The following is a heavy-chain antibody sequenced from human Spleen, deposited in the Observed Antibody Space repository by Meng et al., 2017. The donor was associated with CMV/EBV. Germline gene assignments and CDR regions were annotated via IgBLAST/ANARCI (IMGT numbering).Heavy chain of an antibody. CDR1: SGSLTTSDSY. V-gene: IGHV4-39*07. CDR2: IYHTGTP. J-gene: IGHJ4*02. D-gene: IGHD2-2*01. Sequence: SETLSLTCTASSGSLTTSDSYWGWIRQSPGERLEWVGTIYHTGTPYYNPSLRSRVTLSIDTSKNQFSLKLSSVTAADTAVYYCARGAGYQLRIDYWGQGTLVTVSS. CDR3: ARGAGYQLRIDY.